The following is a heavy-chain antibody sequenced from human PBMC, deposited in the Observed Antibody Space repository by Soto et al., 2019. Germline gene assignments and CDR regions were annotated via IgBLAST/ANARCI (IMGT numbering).Heavy chain of an antibody. D-gene: IGHD3-22*01. CDR3: AKGPHRSGYHGWFDP. CDR1: GFTFNNYA. CDR2: ISDSGRST. V-gene: IGHV3-23*01. Sequence: GGSLRLSCAASGFTFNNYAMSWVRQAPGKGFEWVSVISDSGRSTYYPDSVKGRFTISRDNSKNTLYLQMSSLSAEDTAVYYCAKGPHRSGYHGWFDPWGQGTLVTVSS. J-gene: IGHJ5*02.